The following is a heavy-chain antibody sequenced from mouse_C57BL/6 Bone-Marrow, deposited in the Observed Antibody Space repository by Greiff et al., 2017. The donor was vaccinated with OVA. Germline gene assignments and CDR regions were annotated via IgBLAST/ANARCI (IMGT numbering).Heavy chain of an antibody. V-gene: IGHV1-59*01. D-gene: IGHD2-5*01. CDR1: GYTFTSYW. J-gene: IGHJ4*01. Sequence: VQLQQPGAELVRPGTSVKLSCKASGYTFTSYWMHWVKQRPGQGLEWIGVIDPSDSYTNYNQKFKGKATLTVDTSSSTAYMQLSSLTSEDSAVYYCAYYSNYFYYAMDYWGQGTSVTVSS. CDR3: AYYSNYFYYAMDY. CDR2: IDPSDSYT.